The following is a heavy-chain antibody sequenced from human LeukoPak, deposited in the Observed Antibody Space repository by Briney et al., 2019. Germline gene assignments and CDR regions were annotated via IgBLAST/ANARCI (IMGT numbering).Heavy chain of an antibody. Sequence: SETLSLTCTVSGGSIRDSSYYWGWIRQPPGKGLEWIGSIYYSGSTYYNPSLKSRVTISVDTSKNQFSLKLSSVTAADTAVYYCARLEWEILQCGYYYYMDVWGKGTTVTVSS. CDR1: GGSIRDSSYY. CDR2: IYYSGST. D-gene: IGHD1-26*01. V-gene: IGHV4-39*01. J-gene: IGHJ6*03. CDR3: ARLEWEILQCGYYYYMDV.